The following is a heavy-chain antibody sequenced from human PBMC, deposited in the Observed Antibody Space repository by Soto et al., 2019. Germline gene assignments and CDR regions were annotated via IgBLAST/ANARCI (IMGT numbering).Heavy chain of an antibody. CDR1: GYSFTSYW. CDR3: ATQYQTANHGMDV. V-gene: IGHV5-10-1*01. D-gene: IGHD2-2*01. J-gene: IGHJ6*02. Sequence: KVSCKGSGYSFTSYWISWVRQMPGKGLEWMGRIDPSDSYTNYSPSFQGHVTISADKSISTAYLQWSSLKASDTAMYYCATQYQTANHGMDVWGQGTTVTVSS. CDR2: IDPSDSYT.